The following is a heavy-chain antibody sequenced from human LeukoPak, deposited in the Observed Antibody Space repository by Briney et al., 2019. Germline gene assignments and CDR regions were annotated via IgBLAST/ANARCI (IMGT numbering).Heavy chain of an antibody. CDR2: IQSSGST. Sequence: NPSETLSLTCTVSGGPVSSGGYYWSWIRQPAGKGLEWIGRIQSSGSTEYNPSLKSRVAISIDTSKNQFSLKLSSVTAADTAVYYCARGGHSDFDFWGQGTLVTASS. CDR1: GGPVSSGGYY. CDR3: ARGGHSDFDF. V-gene: IGHV4-61*02. J-gene: IGHJ4*02. D-gene: IGHD2-21*01.